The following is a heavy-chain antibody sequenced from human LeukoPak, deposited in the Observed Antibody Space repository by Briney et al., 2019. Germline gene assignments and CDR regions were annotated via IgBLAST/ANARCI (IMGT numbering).Heavy chain of an antibody. CDR3: AGTHQPNYDFWWFDP. D-gene: IGHD3-3*01. J-gene: IGHJ5*02. Sequence: PGGSLRLSCAASGFTFDDYAMHWVRQAPGKGLEWVSGISWNSGSIGYADSVKGRFTISRDNAKNSLYLQMNSLRAEDTALYYCAGTHQPNYDFWWFDPWGQGTLVTVSS. CDR1: GFTFDDYA. CDR2: ISWNSGSI. V-gene: IGHV3-9*01.